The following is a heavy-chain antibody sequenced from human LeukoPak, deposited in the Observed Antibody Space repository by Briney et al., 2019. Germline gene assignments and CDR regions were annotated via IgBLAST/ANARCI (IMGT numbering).Heavy chain of an antibody. D-gene: IGHD2-15*01. CDR3: AQKAPYSPGYSQD. V-gene: IGHV4-59*01. J-gene: IGHJ1*01. CDR2: IYHCDTT. Sequence: SETLSLTCTVSGGSITSYFWTWIRQPPGKGLEWIGYIYHCDTTNYNPSLKSRVTISVDTSKNQFSLKLSSVTAADTAVYYCAQKAPYSPGYSQDWGQGTLVTVSS. CDR1: GGSITSYF.